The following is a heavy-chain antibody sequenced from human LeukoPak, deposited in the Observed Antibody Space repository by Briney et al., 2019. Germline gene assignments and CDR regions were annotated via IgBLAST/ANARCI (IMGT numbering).Heavy chain of an antibody. J-gene: IGHJ4*02. V-gene: IGHV1-2*02. CDR3: ARAVNYYGSGSYYPFDY. CDR2: INPNSGGT. Sequence: ASVKVSCKASGYTFTGYYMHWVRQAPGQGLEWMGWINPNSGGTNYAQKFQGRVTMTRDTSISTAYMELRSLRSDDTAVYYCARAVNYYGSGSYYPFDYWGQGTLVTVSS. CDR1: GYTFTGYY. D-gene: IGHD3-10*01.